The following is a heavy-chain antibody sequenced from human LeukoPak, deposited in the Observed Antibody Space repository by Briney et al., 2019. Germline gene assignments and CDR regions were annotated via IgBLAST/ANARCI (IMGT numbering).Heavy chain of an antibody. Sequence: SETLSLTCTVSGGSFSSYYWSWIRQPPGKGLEWIGYIYDTGSPNYNPSLESRVTISVDTSKNQSSLKLTSVTAADTAVYFCAREHWLSDYYYGIDVWGQGTTVTVSS. CDR3: AREHWLSDYYYGIDV. D-gene: IGHD3-9*01. CDR2: IYDTGSP. V-gene: IGHV4-59*01. CDR1: GGSFSSYY. J-gene: IGHJ6*02.